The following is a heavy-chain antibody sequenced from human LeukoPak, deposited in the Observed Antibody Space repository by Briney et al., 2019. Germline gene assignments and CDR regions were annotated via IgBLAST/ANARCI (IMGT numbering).Heavy chain of an antibody. CDR3: ARGRDTAMVRGAFDI. CDR1: GGSISSYY. Sequence: SETLSLTCTVSGGSISSYYWSWIRQPPGKGLEWIGYIYYSGSTNYNPSLKSRVTISVDTSKNQFSLKLSSVTAADTAVYYCARGRDTAMVRGAFDIWGQGTMVTVSS. CDR2: IYYSGST. V-gene: IGHV4-59*01. J-gene: IGHJ3*02. D-gene: IGHD5-18*01.